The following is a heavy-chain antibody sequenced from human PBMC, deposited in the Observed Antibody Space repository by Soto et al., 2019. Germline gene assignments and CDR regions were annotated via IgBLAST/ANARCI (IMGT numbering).Heavy chain of an antibody. Sequence: SLRLSCAASGFTFRSYSMNWVRQPPGKGLEWVSYISISSRTIYYADSVKGRFTISRDDAKNSLYLQMNSLRDEDTSVYYCARDNGIAGSFDPWGQGTLVTVSS. V-gene: IGHV3-48*02. CDR3: ARDNGIAGSFDP. CDR1: GFTFRSYS. J-gene: IGHJ5*02. CDR2: ISISSRTI. D-gene: IGHD6-13*01.